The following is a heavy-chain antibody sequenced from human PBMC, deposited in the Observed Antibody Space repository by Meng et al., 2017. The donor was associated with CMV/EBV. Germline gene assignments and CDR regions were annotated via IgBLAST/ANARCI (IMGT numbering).Heavy chain of an antibody. CDR3: ARDQKGLRLKWAYYYGMDV. CDR2: ISNSGNTI. J-gene: IGHJ6*02. CDR1: GFTFSDYY. D-gene: IGHD3-16*01. Sequence: GGSLRLSCAASGFTFSDYYMSWIRQAPGRGLEWVSYISNSGNTIYYADSVKGQFTISRDNAKNSLYLQMNSLRAEDAAVYYCARDQKGLRLKWAYYYGMDVWGQGTTVTVSS. V-gene: IGHV3-11*01.